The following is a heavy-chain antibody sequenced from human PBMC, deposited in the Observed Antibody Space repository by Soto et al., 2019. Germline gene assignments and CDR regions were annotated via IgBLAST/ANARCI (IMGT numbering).Heavy chain of an antibody. Sequence: QVQLVQSGAEVKKPGSSVKVSCKASGGTVSSYAISWVRQAPGQGLEWMGGIIPIFGTANYAQKFQGRVTITADESTSTAYLELGSLRSEDTALYYCARALCSSTSCYDGCGYSCGAFDDWGQGPLVSVSS. J-gene: IGHJ4*02. D-gene: IGHD2-2*01. CDR1: GGTVSSYA. CDR3: ARALCSSTSCYDGCGYSCGAFDD. CDR2: IIPIFGTA. V-gene: IGHV1-69*01.